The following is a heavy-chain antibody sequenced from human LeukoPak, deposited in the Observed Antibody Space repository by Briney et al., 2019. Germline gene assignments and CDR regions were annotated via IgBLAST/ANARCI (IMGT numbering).Heavy chain of an antibody. V-gene: IGHV3-48*03. CDR2: ISSSGSTI. Sequence: PGGSLRLSCAASGFTFSSYEMNWVRQAPGKGLEWVSYISSSGSTISYADSVKGRFTISRDNAKNSLYLQMNSLRAEDTAVYYCARDQGGYCSSTSCHWGMDVWGQGTTVTVSS. J-gene: IGHJ6*02. D-gene: IGHD2-2*01. CDR1: GFTFSSYE. CDR3: ARDQGGYCSSTSCHWGMDV.